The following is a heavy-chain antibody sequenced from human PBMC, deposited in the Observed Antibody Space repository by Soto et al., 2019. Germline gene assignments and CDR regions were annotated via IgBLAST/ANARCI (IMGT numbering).Heavy chain of an antibody. CDR1: GGSISSGGYY. CDR2: IYYSGST. Sequence: SETLSLTCTVSGGSISSGGYYWSWIRQHPGKGLEWIGYIYYSGSTYYNPSLKSRVTISVDTSKNQFSLKLSSVTAADTAVYYFARDRDRSTVTTKYYYYGMDVWGQGTTVTVSS. V-gene: IGHV4-31*03. CDR3: ARDRDRSTVTTKYYYYGMDV. J-gene: IGHJ6*02. D-gene: IGHD4-17*01.